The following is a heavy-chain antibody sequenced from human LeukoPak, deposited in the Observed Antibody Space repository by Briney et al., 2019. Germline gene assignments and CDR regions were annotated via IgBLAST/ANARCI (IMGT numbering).Heavy chain of an antibody. CDR2: ISSSSNTV. CDR1: GFTFSSYN. CDR3: ARFAGSSIAGPKYDY. J-gene: IGHJ4*02. D-gene: IGHD6-6*01. Sequence: SGGSLRLSCAASGFTFSSYNMNWVRQAPGKGLEWISYISSSSNTVYYADSVKGRFTISRDNAKNSLYLQMNSLRAEDTAVYYCARFAGSSIAGPKYDYWGQGTLVTVSS. V-gene: IGHV3-48*01.